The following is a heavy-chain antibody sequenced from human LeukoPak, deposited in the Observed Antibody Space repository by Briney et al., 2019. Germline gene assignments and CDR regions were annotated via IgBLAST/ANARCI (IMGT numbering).Heavy chain of an antibody. CDR1: GFTFSSYA. V-gene: IGHV3-30-3*01. CDR3: AREYDSDAFDI. CDR2: ISYDGSNK. J-gene: IGHJ3*02. Sequence: GGSLRLSCAASGFTFSSYAMHWVRQAPGKGLEWVAVISYDGSNKYYADTVKGRFTISRDNSKNTLYLQMNSLRAEDTAVYYCAREYDSDAFDIWGQGTMVTVSS. D-gene: IGHD2-21*02.